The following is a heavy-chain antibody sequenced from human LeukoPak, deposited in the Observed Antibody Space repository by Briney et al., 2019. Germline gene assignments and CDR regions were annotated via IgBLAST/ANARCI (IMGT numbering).Heavy chain of an antibody. J-gene: IGHJ4*02. CDR2: IYRSGST. V-gene: IGHV4-59*01. D-gene: IGHD2-15*01. Sequence: SETLSLTCTVSGGSISSDYWSWIRQPPGKGLEWIGYIYRSGSTNYNPSLESRVTILVDTSKNQFSLKLSSVTAADTAVYYCARDLREYCSGGNCYPTYYFDYWGQGTLVTVSS. CDR3: ARDLREYCSGGNCYPTYYFDY. CDR1: GGSISSDY.